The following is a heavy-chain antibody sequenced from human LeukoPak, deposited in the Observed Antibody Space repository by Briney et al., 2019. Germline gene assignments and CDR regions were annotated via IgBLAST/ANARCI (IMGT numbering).Heavy chain of an antibody. CDR3: ARVSGFRRSSPTIDP. D-gene: IGHD6-6*01. CDR2: IYYSGST. CDR1: GGSISSGDYY. J-gene: IGHJ5*02. Sequence: SQTLSLTCTVSGGSISSGDYYWSWIRQPPGKGLEWIGYIYYSGSTYYNPSLKSRVTISVDTSKNQFSLKLSSVTAADTAVYYCARVSGFRRSSPTIDPWGQGTLVTVSS. V-gene: IGHV4-30-4*01.